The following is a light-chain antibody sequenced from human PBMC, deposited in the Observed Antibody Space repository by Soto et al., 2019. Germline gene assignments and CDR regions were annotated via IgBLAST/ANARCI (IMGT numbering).Light chain of an antibody. CDR3: CSYEGTYTSFV. J-gene: IGLJ1*01. CDR1: SSDVGGYNY. CDR2: DVT. V-gene: IGLV2-11*01. Sequence: QSVLTQPRSVSGSPGQSVTISCTGSSSDVGGYNYVSGYQQQPGKAPKLLIYDVTIRTSGVSARFSGSKSGNTASLTISGLQAEDDADYFCCSYEGTYTSFVFGTGTKVTVL.